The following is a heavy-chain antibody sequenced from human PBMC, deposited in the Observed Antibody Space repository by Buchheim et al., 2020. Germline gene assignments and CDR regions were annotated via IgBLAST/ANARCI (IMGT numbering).Heavy chain of an antibody. CDR2: INHSGTT. V-gene: IGHV4-4*02. CDR1: GDSISSTDW. D-gene: IGHD3-16*01. Sequence: QVQLQESGPGPVKPAGTLSLTCGVSGDSISSTDWWNWVRQPPGKGLEWIGEINHSGTTNYSPSLKSRVTMSVDKSKKQFSLNLSSVTAADTAVYYCARNFGLGGMDVWGRGTT. CDR3: ARNFGLGGMDV. J-gene: IGHJ6*02.